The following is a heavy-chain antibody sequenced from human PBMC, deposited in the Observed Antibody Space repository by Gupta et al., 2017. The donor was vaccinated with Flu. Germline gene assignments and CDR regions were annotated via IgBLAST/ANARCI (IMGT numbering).Heavy chain of an antibody. Sequence: QVQLQQWGAGLLKPSETLSLTCAVYGGSFSGYYWSWIRQPPGKGLEWIGEINHSGSTNYNPSLKSRVTISVDTSKNQFSLKLSSVTAADTAVYYCARGSHALGYCTNGVCPLDYWGQGTLVTVSS. CDR1: GGSFSGYY. J-gene: IGHJ4*02. V-gene: IGHV4-34*01. D-gene: IGHD2-8*01. CDR3: ARGSHALGYCTNGVCPLDY. CDR2: INHSGST.